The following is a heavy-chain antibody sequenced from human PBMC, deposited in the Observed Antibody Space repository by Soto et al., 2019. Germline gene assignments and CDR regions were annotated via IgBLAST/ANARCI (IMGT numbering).Heavy chain of an antibody. CDR1: GGSFSGYY. D-gene: IGHD6-13*01. J-gene: IGHJ6*02. V-gene: IGHV4-34*01. Sequence: PSETLSLTCAVYGGSFSGYYWSWIRQPPGKGLEWIGEINHSGSTNYNPSLKSRVTISVDTSKNQFSLKLSSVTAADTAVYYCARGSGIAAAGRGYYYGMDVWGQGTTVTVSS. CDR3: ARGSGIAAAGRGYYYGMDV. CDR2: INHSGST.